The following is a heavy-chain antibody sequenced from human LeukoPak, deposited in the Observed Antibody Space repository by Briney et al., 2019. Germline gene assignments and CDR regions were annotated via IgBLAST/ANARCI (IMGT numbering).Heavy chain of an antibody. CDR1: GFTFSSYG. V-gene: IGHV3-33*06. Sequence: GGSLRLSCAASGFTFSSYGMHWVRQAPGKGLEWVAVIWYDGSNKYYADSVKGRFTISRDNSKNTLYLQMNSLRAEDTAVYYCAKGQLELGPYYFDYWGQGTLVTVSS. CDR3: AKGQLELGPYYFDY. D-gene: IGHD1-1*01. J-gene: IGHJ4*02. CDR2: IWYDGSNK.